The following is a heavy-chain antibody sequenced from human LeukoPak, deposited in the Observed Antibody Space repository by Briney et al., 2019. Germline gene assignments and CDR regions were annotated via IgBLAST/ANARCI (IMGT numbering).Heavy chain of an antibody. Sequence: GGSLRLSCAASGFTFRDYGMSWVRQAPGKGLEWVSATVGSRPDTYHADSVKGRFTVSRDNSRNTLYLQMSNLRIEDSAVYYCTKAPLMSCTGAFCYPFDSWGQGVLVTVSS. CDR2: TVGSRPDT. V-gene: IGHV3-23*01. CDR1: GFTFRDYG. J-gene: IGHJ4*02. CDR3: TKAPLMSCTGAFCYPFDS. D-gene: IGHD2-8*02.